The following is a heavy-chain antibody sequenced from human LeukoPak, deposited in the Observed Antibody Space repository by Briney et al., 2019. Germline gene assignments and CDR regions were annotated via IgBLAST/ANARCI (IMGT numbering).Heavy chain of an antibody. J-gene: IGHJ4*02. D-gene: IGHD6-19*01. V-gene: IGHV4-30-2*01. Sequence: PSETLSLTCAVSGGSISSGGYSWSWIRQPPGKGLEWIGNIYHSGSTYYNPSLKSRVTISVDTSKNQFSLKLSSVTAADTAVYYCARDLGSSGWYGEFDYWGQGTLVTVSS. CDR1: GGSISSGGYS. CDR3: ARDLGSSGWYGEFDY. CDR2: IYHSGST.